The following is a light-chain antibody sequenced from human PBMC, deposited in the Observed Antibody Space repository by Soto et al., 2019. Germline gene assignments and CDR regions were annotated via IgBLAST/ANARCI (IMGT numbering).Light chain of an antibody. Sequence: DIQMTQSPSTLSASVGDRVTITCRASQTISSWLAWYQQKPGKAPKLLIYKASSLESGVTSRFSGSGSGTAFHLTISSLQTDDFATYYCQQYNSYPITFGQGTRLEI. CDR3: QQYNSYPIT. J-gene: IGKJ5*01. V-gene: IGKV1-5*03. CDR1: QTISSW. CDR2: KAS.